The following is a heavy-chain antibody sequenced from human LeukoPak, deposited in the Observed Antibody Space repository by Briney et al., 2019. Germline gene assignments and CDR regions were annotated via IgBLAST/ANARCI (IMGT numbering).Heavy chain of an antibody. J-gene: IGHJ3*02. CDR3: ARDNPITGAFDI. CDR1: AFTFSSYW. V-gene: IGHV3-7*01. Sequence: GGSLRLSCATSAFTFSSYWMSWVRQAPGKGLEWVANIKQDGSEKYYVDSVKGRFTISRDNAKNSLYLQMNSLRAEDTAVYYCARDNPITGAFDIWGQGTMVTVSS. CDR2: IKQDGSEK. D-gene: IGHD3-10*01.